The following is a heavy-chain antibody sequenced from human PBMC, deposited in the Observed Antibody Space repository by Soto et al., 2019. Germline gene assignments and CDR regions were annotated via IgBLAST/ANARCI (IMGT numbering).Heavy chain of an antibody. V-gene: IGHV4-59*01. CDR2: VSHSGRT. CDR1: GGSISPYS. J-gene: IGHJ5*02. CDR3: ARLLGGYDDYGGWFAP. Sequence: QVHLVESGPGLVKPSETLSLTCTISGGSISPYSWTWIRQSPGKGLEWIGYVSHSGRTFYTPSLTSRLSMSLDTSRSQSSLRLKSVSAADTAVYYCARLLGGYDDYGGWFAPWGQGTLVTVSS. D-gene: IGHD4-17*01.